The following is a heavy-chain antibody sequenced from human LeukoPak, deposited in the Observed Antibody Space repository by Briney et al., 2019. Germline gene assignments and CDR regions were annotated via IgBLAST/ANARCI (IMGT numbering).Heavy chain of an antibody. CDR3: ARDTGFGYFDY. V-gene: IGHV3-13*01. D-gene: IGHD3-10*01. CDR2: IGTAGDT. J-gene: IGHJ4*02. Sequence: GGSLRLSCAASGFTFSSYDMHWVHQATGKGLEWVSAIGTAGDTYYPGSVKGRFTISRENAKNSLYLQMNSLRAGDTAVYYCARDTGFGYFDYWGQGTLVTVSS. CDR1: GFTFSSYD.